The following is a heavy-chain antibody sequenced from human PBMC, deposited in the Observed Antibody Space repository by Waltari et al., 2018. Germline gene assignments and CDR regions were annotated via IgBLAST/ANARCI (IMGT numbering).Heavy chain of an antibody. CDR3: ARDKEVVPAAIGWFDP. Sequence: QVQLQESGPGLVKPSETLSLTCAVSGYSIRSGYYWGWIRQHPGKGLEWIGSIYHRGSTYYNPSLKSRVTISVDTSKNQFSLKLSSVTAADTAVYYCARDKEVVPAAIGWFDPWGQGTLVTVSS. V-gene: IGHV4-38-2*02. D-gene: IGHD2-2*01. CDR1: GYSIRSGYY. J-gene: IGHJ5*02. CDR2: IYHRGST.